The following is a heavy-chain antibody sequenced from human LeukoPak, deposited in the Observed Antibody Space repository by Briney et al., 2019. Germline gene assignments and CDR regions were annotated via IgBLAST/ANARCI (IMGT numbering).Heavy chain of an antibody. V-gene: IGHV4-39*07. D-gene: IGHD2/OR15-2a*01. CDR3: ARMAPLWRIFDY. CDR2: IYYSGSI. Sequence: SETLSLTCTVSGGSISSSSYYWGWIRQPPGKGLEWIGYIYYSGSIYYNPSLKSRVTMSVDTSKNQFSLKLSSVTAVDTAVYYCARMAPLWRIFDYWGQGTLVTVSS. J-gene: IGHJ4*02. CDR1: GGSISSSSYY.